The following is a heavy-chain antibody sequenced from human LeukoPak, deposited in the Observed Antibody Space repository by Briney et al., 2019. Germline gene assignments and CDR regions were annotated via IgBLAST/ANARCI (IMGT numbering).Heavy chain of an antibody. D-gene: IGHD2-15*01. CDR1: GFTFSTYA. CDR3: AKEVVAANNDAFDI. Sequence: SGGSLRLSCAASGFTFSTYAMSWVRQAPGKGLEWVSAISGTGGRTYYADYVKGRFTISRDNSKNTLYLQMNSLRAEDTAVYYCAKEVVAANNDAFDIWGQGTMVTVSS. CDR2: ISGTGGRT. V-gene: IGHV3-23*01. J-gene: IGHJ3*02.